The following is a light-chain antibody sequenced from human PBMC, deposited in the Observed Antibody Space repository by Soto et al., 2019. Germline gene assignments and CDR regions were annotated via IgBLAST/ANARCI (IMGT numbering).Light chain of an antibody. CDR1: QGISSY. J-gene: IGKJ1*01. Sequence: IHLTQSPSSLSASVGDRVTITCRASQGISSYLAWYQQKPGRAPKLLIYAASTLQSGVPSRFIGSGSGTDFTLTISRLEPEDFAVYYCQHYITSLTTFGQGTKVDIK. V-gene: IGKV1-9*01. CDR2: AAS. CDR3: QHYITSLTT.